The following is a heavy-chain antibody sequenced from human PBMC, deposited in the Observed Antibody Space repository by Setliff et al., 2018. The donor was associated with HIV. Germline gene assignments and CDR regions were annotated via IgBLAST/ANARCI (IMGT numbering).Heavy chain of an antibody. CDR2: IYISGST. V-gene: IGHV4-61*02. J-gene: IGHJ6*03. D-gene: IGHD3-10*01. CDR3: AKGFTMVRGAADYYFYYMDV. CDR1: GDSITSQSYY. Sequence: SETLSLTCNVSGDSITSQSYYWSWIRQPAGKGLEWIGRIYISGSTNYNPSLKSRVSRSIDTSKKQFSLKLRSVTAADTAVYYCAKGFTMVRGAADYYFYYMDVWGKGTTVTVSS.